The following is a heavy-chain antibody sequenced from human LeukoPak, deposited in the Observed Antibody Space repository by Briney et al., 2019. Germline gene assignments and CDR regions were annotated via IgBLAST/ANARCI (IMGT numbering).Heavy chain of an antibody. CDR1: GFTFSRYW. V-gene: IGHV3-74*01. CDR3: ASEEGGLDV. Sequence: GGSLRLSCAASGFTFSRYWMHWVRQAPGKGLVWVSRIKTDGTYTSCADSVKGRFTISRDNAKSTLYLQMNALRGEDTAVYYCASEEGGLDVWGQGTTVTVSS. J-gene: IGHJ6*02. CDR2: IKTDGTYT.